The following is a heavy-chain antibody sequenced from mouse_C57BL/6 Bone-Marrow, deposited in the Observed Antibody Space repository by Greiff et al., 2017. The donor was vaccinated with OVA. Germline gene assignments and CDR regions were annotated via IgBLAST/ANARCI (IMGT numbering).Heavy chain of an antibody. J-gene: IGHJ1*03. CDR1: GYTFTSYW. CDR2: IYPGSGST. V-gene: IGHV1-55*01. Sequence: QVHVKQSGAELVKPGASVKMSCKASGYTFTSYWITWVKQRPGQGLEWIGDIYPGSGSTNYNEKFKSKATLTVDTSSSTAYMQLSSLTSEDSAVYYCARCNYYGSSNWYFDVWGTGTTVTVSS. D-gene: IGHD1-1*01. CDR3: ARCNYYGSSNWYFDV.